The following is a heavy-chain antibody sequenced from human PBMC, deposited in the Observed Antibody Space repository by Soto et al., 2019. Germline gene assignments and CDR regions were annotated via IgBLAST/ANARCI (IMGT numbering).Heavy chain of an antibody. V-gene: IGHV1-8*01. Sequence: QVQLVQSGAEVKKPGASVKVSCKASGYTFTSYDINWVRQATGQGLEWMGWMNPNSGNTGYAQKFQGRVTITRHTSISTDYMELSSLRSEDTAVYYCASWHPYSGYVNFDYWGQGTLLTVSS. CDR1: GYTFTSYD. CDR2: MNPNSGNT. CDR3: ASWHPYSGYVNFDY. J-gene: IGHJ4*02. D-gene: IGHD5-12*01.